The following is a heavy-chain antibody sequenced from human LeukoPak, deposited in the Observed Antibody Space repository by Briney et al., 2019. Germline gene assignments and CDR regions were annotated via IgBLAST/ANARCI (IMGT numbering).Heavy chain of an antibody. J-gene: IGHJ5*02. V-gene: IGHV3-53*01. CDR3: ARAQDTTMGFDP. CDR1: GFTFRSYA. D-gene: IGHD5-18*01. CDR2: IYSGGYT. Sequence: QTGGSLRLSCTASGFTFRSYAMHWVRQAPGKGLEWVSVIYSGGYTYYADSVKGRFTISRDNSKNTLYLQMNNLIAEDTAVYYCARAQDTTMGFDPWGQGTLVTVSS.